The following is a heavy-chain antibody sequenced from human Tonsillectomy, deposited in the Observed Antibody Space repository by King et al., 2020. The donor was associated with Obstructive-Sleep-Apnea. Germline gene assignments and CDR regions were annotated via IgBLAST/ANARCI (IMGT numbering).Heavy chain of an antibody. J-gene: IGHJ4*02. CDR1: GFTVSSNY. CDR2: IYSGGST. D-gene: IGHD5-18*01. V-gene: IGHV3-53*04. CDR3: AKLVDTAMAIDY. Sequence: VQLVESGGGLVQPGGSLRLSCAASGFTVSSNYMSWVRQAPGKGLEWVPVIYSGGSTYYADSGKGRFTISRHNSKNTLYLHMNSLRAEDTAVYYCAKLVDTAMAIDYWGQGTLVTVSS.